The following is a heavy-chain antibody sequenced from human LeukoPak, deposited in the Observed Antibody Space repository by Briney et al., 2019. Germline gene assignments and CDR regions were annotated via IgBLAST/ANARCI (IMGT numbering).Heavy chain of an antibody. J-gene: IGHJ4*02. V-gene: IGHV3-74*01. Sequence: GGSLRLSCAASGFAFRNYWMHWVRQGPGKGLLWVSRINRDGRATSYADSVKGRFTISRDNAKNTLYLQMNSLRAEDTAVYYCARDPYDILTGPYFDYRGQGTLVTVSS. D-gene: IGHD3-9*01. CDR3: ARDPYDILTGPYFDY. CDR2: INRDGRAT. CDR1: GFAFRNYW.